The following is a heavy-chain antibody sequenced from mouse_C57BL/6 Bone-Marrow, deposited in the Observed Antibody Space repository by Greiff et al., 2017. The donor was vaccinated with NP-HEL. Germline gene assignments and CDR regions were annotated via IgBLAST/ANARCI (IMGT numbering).Heavy chain of an antibody. CDR3: TTRDTTVVGDY. CDR2: IDPEDGDT. V-gene: IGHV14-1*01. Sequence: EVQLQQSGAELVRPGASVKLSCTASGFNIKDYYMHWVKQRPEQGLEWIGRIDPEDGDTEYAPKFQGKATMTADTSSNTAYLQLSSLTSENTAVYYCTTRDTTVVGDYWGQGTTLTVSS. D-gene: IGHD1-1*01. CDR1: GFNIKDYY. J-gene: IGHJ2*01.